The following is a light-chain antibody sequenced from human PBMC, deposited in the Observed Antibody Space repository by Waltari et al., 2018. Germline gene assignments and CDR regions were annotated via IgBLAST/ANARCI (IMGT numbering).Light chain of an antibody. Sequence: SYELTQPVSVSVSPGATARISCSGNYLGSFSTSWYPHTAGHAPILVIYKNDKNTPCTXXXVXGSSSRNTATLTISGTQALDEADYYCQAWASDTVVFGGGTRLTVL. CDR2: KND. CDR1: YLGSFS. V-gene: IGLV3-1*01. J-gene: IGLJ3*02. CDR3: QAWASDTVV.